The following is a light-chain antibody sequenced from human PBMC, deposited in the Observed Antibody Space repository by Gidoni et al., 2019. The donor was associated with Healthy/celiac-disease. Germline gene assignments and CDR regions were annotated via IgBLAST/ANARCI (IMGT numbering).Light chain of an antibody. CDR1: SSDVGGYNS. J-gene: IGLJ3*02. Sequence: QSALTQPASVSGSPGQSITISCTGTSSDVGGYNSVSLYQQHPGKAPKLMIYDVSTRPSGVSNRFSGSKSGNTASLTISGLQAEDEADYYCSSYTGSSTWVFGGGTKLTVL. CDR3: SSYTGSSTWV. CDR2: DVS. V-gene: IGLV2-14*01.